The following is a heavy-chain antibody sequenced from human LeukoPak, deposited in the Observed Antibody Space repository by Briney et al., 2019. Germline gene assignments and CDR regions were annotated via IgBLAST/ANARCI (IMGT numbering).Heavy chain of an antibody. J-gene: IGHJ5*02. CDR2: IYYSGST. Sequence: SETLSLTCTVSGGSISSYYWSWIRQPPGKGLEWIGYIYYSGSTNYNPSLKSRVTISVDTSKNQFSLKLSSVTAADTAVYYCARGVAAAGSNWFDPWGQGTLVTVSS. D-gene: IGHD6-13*01. CDR3: ARGVAAAGSNWFDP. CDR1: GGSISSYY. V-gene: IGHV4-59*12.